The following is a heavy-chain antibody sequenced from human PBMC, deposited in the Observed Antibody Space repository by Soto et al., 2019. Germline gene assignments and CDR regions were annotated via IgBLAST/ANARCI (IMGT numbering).Heavy chain of an antibody. CDR3: ARDLCPLGSGSPCPTFGMDV. D-gene: IGHD3-10*01. J-gene: IGHJ6*02. CDR2: LKPDNGGT. Sequence: QVQLVQSGAEVKPPGASVKVSCKASGYTSTGHYMHWVRQVSGRRLEFLGWLKPDNGGTYYAPKFQGRVTFTRDTSNTIAYMEMSGLHSDDTAVYFCARDLCPLGSGSPCPTFGMDVWGQGTTVAVTS. V-gene: IGHV1-2*02. CDR1: GYTSTGHY.